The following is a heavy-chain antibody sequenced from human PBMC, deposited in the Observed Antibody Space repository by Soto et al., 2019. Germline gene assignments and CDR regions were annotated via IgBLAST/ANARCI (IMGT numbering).Heavy chain of an antibody. CDR2: VIPMFAAT. CDR3: ARGGIVAVPAALSSYDDYTNYRFDS. Sequence: VQLAPSGAEVRKPGSSVKVPCRASGGPFSDFAFSWVRQAPGPGPGWVGGVIPMFAATKYAQRFQGRVTITADASTRTVYLALNSLTSDDSAVYYCARGGIVAVPAALSSYDDYTNYRFDSWGQGTLVSVSS. CDR1: GGPFSDFA. J-gene: IGHJ4*02. D-gene: IGHD2-15*01. V-gene: IGHV1-69*01.